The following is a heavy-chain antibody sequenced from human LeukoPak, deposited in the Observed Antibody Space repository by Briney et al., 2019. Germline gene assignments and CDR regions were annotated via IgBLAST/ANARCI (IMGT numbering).Heavy chain of an antibody. D-gene: IGHD3-16*01. J-gene: IGHJ4*02. CDR3: ASTYERSLDY. Sequence: MPSETLSLTCAVYGGSFSGYYWSWIRQPPGKGLEWIGEINHSGSTSYNPSLKSRVTISVDTSKNQFSLKLSSVTAADTAVYYCASTYERSLDYWGQGTLVTVSS. CDR2: INHSGST. V-gene: IGHV4-34*01. CDR1: GGSFSGYY.